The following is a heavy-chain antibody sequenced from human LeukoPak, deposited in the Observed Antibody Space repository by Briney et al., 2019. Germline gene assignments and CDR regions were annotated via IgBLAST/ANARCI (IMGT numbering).Heavy chain of an antibody. D-gene: IGHD4-17*01. Sequence: GASVKVSCKASGYTFTSYYMHWVRQAPGQGLEWMGIINPSGGSTSYAQKFQGRVTMTRDTSTSTVYMELSSLRSEGTAVYYCARDWTHDYGDAGGAFDIWGQGTMVTVSS. J-gene: IGHJ3*02. CDR3: ARDWTHDYGDAGGAFDI. V-gene: IGHV1-46*01. CDR2: INPSGGST. CDR1: GYTFTSYY.